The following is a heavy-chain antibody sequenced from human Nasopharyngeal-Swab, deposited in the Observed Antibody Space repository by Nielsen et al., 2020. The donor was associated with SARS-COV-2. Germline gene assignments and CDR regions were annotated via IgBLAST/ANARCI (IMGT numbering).Heavy chain of an antibody. CDR1: GFTLRTYW. CDR2: VNQDGSRT. V-gene: IGHV3-74*01. CDR3: VKHQGSASDQ. J-gene: IGHJ4*02. Sequence: GESLKISCAASGFTLRTYWMHWVRQAPGKGLVWVSRVNQDGSRTDYADSVRGRFTISRDNAKNTLYLQMNSLRVEDTAVYYCVKHQGSASDQWGQGTLVTVSS. D-gene: IGHD2-2*01.